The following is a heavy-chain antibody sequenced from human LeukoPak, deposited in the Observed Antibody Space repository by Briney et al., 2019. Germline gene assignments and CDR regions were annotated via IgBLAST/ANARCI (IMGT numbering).Heavy chain of an antibody. CDR3: ARDNRDYYGSGAFPDY. Sequence: PSETLSLTCTVSGGSISSSSYYWGWIRQPPGKGLEWIGSIYNSGSTYYNPSLKSRVTISVDMSKNQFSLKLSSVTAADTAVYYCARDNRDYYGSGAFPDYWGQGTLVTVSS. CDR2: IYNSGST. J-gene: IGHJ4*02. CDR1: GGSISSSSYY. V-gene: IGHV4-39*07. D-gene: IGHD3-10*01.